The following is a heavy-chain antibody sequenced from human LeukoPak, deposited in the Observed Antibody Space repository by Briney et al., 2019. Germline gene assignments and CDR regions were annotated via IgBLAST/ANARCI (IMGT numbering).Heavy chain of an antibody. Sequence: GGSLRLSCEGSGFTFSNYWMSWVRQAPGKGLEWVANIQQHGSETYYGDSVKGRFTISRDNAKNSLYLQMNSLRAEDTALYYCAKGASGYSAGYFQHWGQGTLVTVSS. V-gene: IGHV3-7*03. J-gene: IGHJ1*01. CDR1: GFTFSNYW. CDR3: AKGASGYSAGYFQH. D-gene: IGHD3-22*01. CDR2: IQQHGSET.